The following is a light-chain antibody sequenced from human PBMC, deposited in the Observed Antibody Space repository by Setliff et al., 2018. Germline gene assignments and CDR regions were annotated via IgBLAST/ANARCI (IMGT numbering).Light chain of an antibody. CDR3: CSYTGFSYV. CDR1: SRDVGAYNY. V-gene: IGLV2-11*01. CDR2: DVT. Sequence: QSVLTQPRSVSGSPGQSVTISCTGASRDVGAYNYVSWYQQHPGKVPKLMIYDVTKRPSGVPDRFSGSKSGNTASLTVSGLQAEDEADYYCCSYTGFSYVFGSGTQLTVL. J-gene: IGLJ1*01.